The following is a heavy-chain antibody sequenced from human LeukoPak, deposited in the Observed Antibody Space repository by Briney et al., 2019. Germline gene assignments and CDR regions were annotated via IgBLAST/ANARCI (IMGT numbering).Heavy chain of an antibody. D-gene: IGHD3-10*01. CDR1: GYSFTSYG. CDR2: ISAYNGNT. J-gene: IGHJ5*02. CDR3: ARDTLLWFGELSWFDP. V-gene: IGHV1-18*01. Sequence: GESLKISCKGSGYSFTSYGISWVRQAPGQGLEWMGWISAYNGNTNYAQKLQGRVTMTTDTSTSTAYMELRSLRSDDTAVYYCARDTLLWFGELSWFDPWGQGTLVTVSS.